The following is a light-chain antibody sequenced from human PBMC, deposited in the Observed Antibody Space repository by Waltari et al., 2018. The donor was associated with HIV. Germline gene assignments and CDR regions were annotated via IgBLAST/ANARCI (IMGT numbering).Light chain of an antibody. CDR3: GTWDSSLSAHYV. CDR1: SSNIGNNY. J-gene: IGLJ1*01. V-gene: IGLV1-51*01. CDR2: DNN. Sequence: QSVLTQPPSVSAAPGQKVTISCSGSSSNIGNNYVSWYQQLPGTAPKLLIYDNNKRPSGILDRFSGSKSGTSATLGITGLQTGDEADYYCGTWDSSLSAHYVFGTGTKVTVL.